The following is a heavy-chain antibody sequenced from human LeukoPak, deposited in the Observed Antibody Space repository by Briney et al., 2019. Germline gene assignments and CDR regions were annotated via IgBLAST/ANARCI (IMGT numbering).Heavy chain of an antibody. D-gene: IGHD5-18*01. CDR3: ARVVRGYNNGAGLWDV. CDR2: IIPTFGAS. V-gene: IGHV1-69*05. CDR1: GGSFSSDG. J-gene: IGHJ6*04. Sequence: SVKVSCKASGGSFSSDGITWVRQAPGQGLEWMGGIIPTFGASKYAQKFQGRVTITTDESTTTAYMELRSLRSEDTAVYYCARVVRGYNNGAGLWDVWGKGTTVTVSS.